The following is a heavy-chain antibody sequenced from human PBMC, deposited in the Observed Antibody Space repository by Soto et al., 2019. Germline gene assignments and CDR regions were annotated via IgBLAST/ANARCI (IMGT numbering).Heavy chain of an antibody. CDR3: ANWEIQLWLSGY. CDR1: GFMFSDYA. D-gene: IGHD5-18*01. CDR2: LLRPGRST. Sequence: SGGSLRLSCAASGFMFSDYAMTWARQAPGKELEWVSGLLRPGRSTYYADSVKGRFTISGDTSANTVYLQMDSLRAEDTAVYYCANWEIQLWLSGYWGQGTLVTVSS. J-gene: IGHJ4*02. V-gene: IGHV3-23*01.